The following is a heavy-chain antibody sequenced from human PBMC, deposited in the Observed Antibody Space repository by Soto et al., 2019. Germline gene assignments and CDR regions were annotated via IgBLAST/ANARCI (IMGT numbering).Heavy chain of an antibody. CDR1: GYTFTSYG. J-gene: IGHJ4*02. V-gene: IGHV1-18*01. D-gene: IGHD1-1*01. CDR3: ARGRYGDY. Sequence: QVHLVQSGAEVKKPGASVKVSCKASGYTFTSYGITWVRQAPGQGLEWMGWISAHNGNTDYAQKPQGRVIVTRDISTSTAYMELRSLRSDDTAVYYCARGRYGDYWGQGALVTVSS. CDR2: ISAHNGNT.